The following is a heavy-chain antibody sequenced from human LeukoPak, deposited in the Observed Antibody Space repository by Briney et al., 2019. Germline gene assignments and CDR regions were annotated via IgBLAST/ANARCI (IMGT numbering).Heavy chain of an antibody. Sequence: TGGSLRLSCAASGFTFSIYSLNWVRQAPGKGLEWVSSISSSSSFISYADSVKGRFTISRDNAKNSLYLQMNSLRAEDTAVYYCAKNRKSSSSDFDYWGQGTLVTVSS. CDR1: GFTFSIYS. D-gene: IGHD6-6*01. CDR2: ISSSSSFI. J-gene: IGHJ4*02. CDR3: AKNRKSSSSDFDY. V-gene: IGHV3-21*06.